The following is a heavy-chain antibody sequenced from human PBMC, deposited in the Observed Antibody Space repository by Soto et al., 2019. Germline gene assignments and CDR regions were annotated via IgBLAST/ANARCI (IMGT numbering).Heavy chain of an antibody. D-gene: IGHD3-9*01. CDR1: GSTFTSQC. CDR2: ISAYNGNT. V-gene: IGHV1-18*01. Sequence: ASEKVSCKASGSTFTSQCISRVRQAPGQGLEWMGWISAYNGNTNYAQKLQGRVTMTTDTSTSTAYMELRSLRSDDTAVYYCARDLYYHILTVQTDFDYSGQGTLGTGSS. CDR3: ARDLYYHILTVQTDFDY. J-gene: IGHJ4*02.